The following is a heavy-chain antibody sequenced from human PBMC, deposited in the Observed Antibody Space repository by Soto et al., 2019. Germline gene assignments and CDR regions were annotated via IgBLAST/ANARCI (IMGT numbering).Heavy chain of an antibody. CDR1: GFTFSTYA. V-gene: IGHV3-23*01. Sequence: EVQVLESGGGLVQPGGSLRLSCVASGFTFSTYAMNWVRQAPGKGLEWVSGISGSGSDRYYADSVRGRFTISRDNSNNTRNLQMDSLRAEDTAIYYCTKTPRSYYYYMDVWGEGTTVTVSS. CDR2: ISGSGSDR. CDR3: TKTPRSYYYYMDV. D-gene: IGHD3-10*01. J-gene: IGHJ6*03.